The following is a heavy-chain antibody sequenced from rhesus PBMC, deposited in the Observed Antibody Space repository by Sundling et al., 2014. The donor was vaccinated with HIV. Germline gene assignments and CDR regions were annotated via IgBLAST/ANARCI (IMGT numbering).Heavy chain of an antibody. V-gene: IGHV1-200*01. D-gene: IGHD3-28*01. CDR1: GYTFTNYY. CDR2: FNPSDGGT. CDR3: VRGPYDSGYFWYFDL. J-gene: IGHJ2*01. Sequence: QVQLVQSGAEVKKPGTSVKLSCNASGYTFTNYYINWVRQAPGQVLEWMGWFNPSDGGTGYAQKFQGRVSMTRDTSTSTAYMELNSLRSEDTAVYYCVRGPYDSGYFWYFDLWGPGTPITISS.